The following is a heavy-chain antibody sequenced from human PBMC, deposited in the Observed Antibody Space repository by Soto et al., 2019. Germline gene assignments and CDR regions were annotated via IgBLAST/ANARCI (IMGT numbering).Heavy chain of an antibody. V-gene: IGHV3-23*01. J-gene: IGHJ6*02. CDR2: INGGSTT. D-gene: IGHD2-21*01. CDR3: GKDRDWGGVYGMAV. CDR1: GFTFSSYA. Sequence: GGSLRLSCAASGFTFSSYAMSWVRQAPGKGLEWVTAINGGSTTYYADSVKGRFTISRDNSKNTLYLQMNSLRAEDTAVTYCGKDRDWGGVYGMAVWGQGTTDTGSS.